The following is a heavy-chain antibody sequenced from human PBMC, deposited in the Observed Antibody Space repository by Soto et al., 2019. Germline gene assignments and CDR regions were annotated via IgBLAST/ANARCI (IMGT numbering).Heavy chain of an antibody. CDR1: GDSIGSGNKY. V-gene: IGHV4-30-4*02. Sequence: PSETLSLTCTVSGDSIGSGNKYWSWILHAPGKGLEWIGYIFSSGTTYYNPPLTSRLTMSLDTSQNQFSVNLNSVTAAHTAVYFCARVPSPFDFCYAMNVWGQGTTVTVSS. CDR3: ARVPSPFDFCYAMNV. D-gene: IGHD3-16*01. CDR2: IFSSGTT. J-gene: IGHJ6*02.